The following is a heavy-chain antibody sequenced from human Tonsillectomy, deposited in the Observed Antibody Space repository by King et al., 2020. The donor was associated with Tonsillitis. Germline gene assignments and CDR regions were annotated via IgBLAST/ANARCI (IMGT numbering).Heavy chain of an antibody. CDR2: IAPSDVDT. J-gene: IGHJ4*02. CDR3: ARYRGAYCSGGSCSRFLDY. CDR1: VFSFTNYS. V-gene: IGHV5-10-1*03. D-gene: IGHD2-15*01. Sequence: VQLVESGAEVKKPGESLRISCKVSVFSFTNYSITGVRQIPGKGLEWMGRIAPSDVDTNYIPSFQGHVTIAADKSISTAYLQWSSLKCSDTAMYYCARYRGAYCSGGSCSRFLDYWGRGTLVTVSS.